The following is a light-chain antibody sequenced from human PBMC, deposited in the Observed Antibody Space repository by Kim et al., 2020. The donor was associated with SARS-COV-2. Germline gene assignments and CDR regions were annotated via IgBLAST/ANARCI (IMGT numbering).Light chain of an antibody. CDR1: SGHSNYA. CDR2: FNSDGRH. V-gene: IGLV4-69*01. CDR3: QTSAIYVRV. J-gene: IGLJ3*02. Sequence: QLVLTQSPSASASLGASVKLTCTLSSGHSNYAIAGHQQQPEKGSRYLMKFNSDGRHIKGDGIPDHFSGSSSGAERYHTISSLQSEDEADYYCQTSAIYVRVFGRGTQLTVL.